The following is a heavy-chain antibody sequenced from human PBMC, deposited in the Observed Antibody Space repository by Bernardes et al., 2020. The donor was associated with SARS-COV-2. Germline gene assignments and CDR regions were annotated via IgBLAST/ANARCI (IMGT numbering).Heavy chain of an antibody. Sequence: SETLSLTCTVSGGSISSGGYYWSWIRQHPGKGLEWIGYIYYSGSTHYNPSLKSRVTISVDTSKNQFSLKLSSVTAADTAVYYCASEGITMVRGVIKHYYYGMDVWGQGTTVTVSS. CDR1: GGSISSGGYY. J-gene: IGHJ6*02. D-gene: IGHD3-10*01. V-gene: IGHV4-31*03. CDR3: ASEGITMVRGVIKHYYYGMDV. CDR2: IYYSGST.